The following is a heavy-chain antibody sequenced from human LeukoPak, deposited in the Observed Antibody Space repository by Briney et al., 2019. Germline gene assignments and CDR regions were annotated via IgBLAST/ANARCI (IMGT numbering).Heavy chain of an antibody. CDR3: AKKLGALVRYFHR. J-gene: IGHJ4*02. CDR2: ISGSGGST. CDR1: GFSFISYA. V-gene: IGHV3-23*01. D-gene: IGHD2/OR15-2a*01. Sequence: GGSLRLSCAASGFSFISYAMSWVRQAPGKGLEWVSAISGSGGSTYYADSVKGRFTISRDNSKNTLYLQMNSLRAEDTAVYYCAKKLGALVRYFHRWGQGTRDTVSA.